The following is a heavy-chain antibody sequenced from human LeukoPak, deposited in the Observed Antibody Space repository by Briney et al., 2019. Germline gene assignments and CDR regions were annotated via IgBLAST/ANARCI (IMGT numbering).Heavy chain of an antibody. D-gene: IGHD5-18*01. Sequence: GGSLRLSCAASGFTFDDYGMSWVRQAPGKGLEWVSGINWNGGSTGYADSVKGRFTFSRDNAKNSLYLQMNSLRAEDTAVYYCARDTRPNSYGEEPVDYWGQGTLVTVSS. CDR1: GFTFDDYG. J-gene: IGHJ4*02. CDR3: ARDTRPNSYGEEPVDY. CDR2: INWNGGST. V-gene: IGHV3-20*04.